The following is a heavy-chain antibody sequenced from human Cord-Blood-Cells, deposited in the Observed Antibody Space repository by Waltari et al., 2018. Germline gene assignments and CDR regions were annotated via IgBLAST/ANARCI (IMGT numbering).Heavy chain of an antibody. V-gene: IGHV3-21*01. CDR3: ARGGGSSWYWFDP. D-gene: IGHD6-13*01. Sequence: EVQLVESGGGLVKPGGSLRLSCAASGFTFSSYSMNWVRQAPGKGVECVSSSSCRSSYIYYADSVKGRCTISGDNAKNSLYLQMNSLRAEDTAVYYCARGGGSSWYWFDPWGQGTLVTVSS. J-gene: IGHJ5*02. CDR2: SSCRSSYI. CDR1: GFTFSSYS.